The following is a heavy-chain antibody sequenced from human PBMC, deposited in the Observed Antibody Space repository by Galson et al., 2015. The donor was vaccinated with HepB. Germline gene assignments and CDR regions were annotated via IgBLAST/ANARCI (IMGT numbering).Heavy chain of an antibody. CDR3: AHLYYDFWSGRIDY. J-gene: IGHJ4*02. CDR1: GFSLSTSGVG. CDR2: TYWNDDK. V-gene: IGHV2-5*01. Sequence: PALVKPTQTLTLTCTFSGFSLSTSGVGVGWIRPPPGKALEWLALTYWNDDKRYSPSLKSRLTITKDTSKNQVVLTMTNMDPVDTATYYCAHLYYDFWSGRIDYWGQGTLVTVSS. D-gene: IGHD3-3*01.